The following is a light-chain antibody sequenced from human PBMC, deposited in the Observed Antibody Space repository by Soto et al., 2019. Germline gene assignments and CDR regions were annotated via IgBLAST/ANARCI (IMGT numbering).Light chain of an antibody. CDR3: SSYTTSSTVL. CDR2: DVS. Sequence: QSALTQPASVSGSPGQSITISCTGTSSDVGVYNSVSWYQQHPGKAPKLMIYDVSNRPSGVSNRFSGSKSGNTASLTISGLQAEDEADYYCSSYTTSSTVLFGGGTKLTVL. V-gene: IGLV2-14*01. CDR1: SSDVGVYNS. J-gene: IGLJ2*01.